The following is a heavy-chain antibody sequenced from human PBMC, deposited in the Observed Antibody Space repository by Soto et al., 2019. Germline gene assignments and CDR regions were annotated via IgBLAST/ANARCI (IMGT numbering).Heavy chain of an antibody. CDR1: GASISGYH. J-gene: IGHJ5*01. CDR3: ARLIGDSWLDS. CDR2: ISYSGAT. V-gene: IGHV4-59*08. Sequence: SETLSLTCTVSGASISGYHWSWIRQFPGKGLECLGYISYSGATNYNPSLKSRVTMSVDTSKNQFSLQLNSVTPDDTAVYYCARLIGDSWLDSWGQGTLVTVSS.